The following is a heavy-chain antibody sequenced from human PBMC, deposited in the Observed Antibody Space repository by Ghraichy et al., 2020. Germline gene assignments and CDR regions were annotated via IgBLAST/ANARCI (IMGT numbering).Heavy chain of an antibody. CDR2: ISGSGGST. D-gene: IGHD6-13*01. CDR3: AKGIAAGNTTISYYYNGMDV. V-gene: IGHV3-23*01. J-gene: IGHJ6*01. CDR1: GFTFSSYV. Sequence: GGSLRLSCAASGFTFSSYVLSWVRQAPGKGLEWVSAISGSGGSTYYPDSVKGRFTISRDNSKNTLYLQMNSLRAEDTAVYYCAKGIAAGNTTISYYYNGMDVWGQGTTVTVSS.